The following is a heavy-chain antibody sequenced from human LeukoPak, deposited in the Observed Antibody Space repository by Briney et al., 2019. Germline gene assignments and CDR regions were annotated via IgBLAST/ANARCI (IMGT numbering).Heavy chain of an antibody. V-gene: IGHV3-7*01. J-gene: IGHJ5*02. CDR2: INQEGSEE. Sequence: VGSLRLSCAASGFTFSRSWMSWVRQAPGKGLEWVANINQEGSEEYYVGSVEGRFTISRDNAKSSLYLQMNSLRAEDTAVYYCTSRVTQHKHFGPWGQGSLVIVS. CDR1: GFTFSRSW. D-gene: IGHD4-17*01. CDR3: TSRVTQHKHFGP.